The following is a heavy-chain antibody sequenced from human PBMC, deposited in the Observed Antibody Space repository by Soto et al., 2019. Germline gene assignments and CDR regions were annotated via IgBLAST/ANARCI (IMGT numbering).Heavy chain of an antibody. J-gene: IGHJ4*02. CDR1: GFTFSSFF. Sequence: GCSLRLSWAASGFTFSSFFMHWVRQVPGEGLEWASRISGIGGTISYAHSVKGRFTIARDNAKNTLYLQMNSLRDEETAVYYGARAYVSGIAGCGRWGKRTMCTVSS. CDR3: ARAYVSGIAGCGR. V-gene: IGHV3-74*01. D-gene: IGHD1-20*01. CDR2: ISGIGGTI.